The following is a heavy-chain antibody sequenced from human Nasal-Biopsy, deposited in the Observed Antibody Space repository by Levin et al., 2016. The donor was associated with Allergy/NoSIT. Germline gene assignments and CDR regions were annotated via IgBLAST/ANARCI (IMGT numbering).Heavy chain of an antibody. D-gene: IGHD5-18*01. CDR3: ARDRGAGYSYTYGLGDMDV. Sequence: GGSLRLSCVASGFTFSSYWMHWVRQAPGKGLEWVAVASYDGGNKYYAASVKGRFTISRDNSENTLYLQLNSLRVEDTAVYYCARDRGAGYSYTYGLGDMDVWGQGTTVTVSS. V-gene: IGHV3-30*03. CDR2: ASYDGGNK. J-gene: IGHJ6*02. CDR1: GFTFSSYW.